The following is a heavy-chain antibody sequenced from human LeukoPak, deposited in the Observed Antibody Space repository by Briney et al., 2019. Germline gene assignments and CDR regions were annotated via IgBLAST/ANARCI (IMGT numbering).Heavy chain of an antibody. CDR2: INTNTGNP. Sequence: ASVKVSCKASGYTFTSYAMNWVRQAPGQGLEWMGWINTNTGNPTYAQGFTGRFVFSLDTSVSTAYLQISSLKAEDTAVYYCASTLGYYDSSGYSRPVFYAFDIWGQGTMVTVSS. J-gene: IGHJ3*02. CDR3: ASTLGYYDSSGYSRPVFYAFDI. D-gene: IGHD3-22*01. V-gene: IGHV7-4-1*02. CDR1: GYTFTSYA.